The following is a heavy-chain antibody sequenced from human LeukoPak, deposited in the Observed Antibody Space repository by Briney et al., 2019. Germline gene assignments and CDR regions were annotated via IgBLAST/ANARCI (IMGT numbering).Heavy chain of an antibody. Sequence: PGGSLRLSCAASVFTFSSYGMHWVRQAPGKGLEWVAVISYDGSNKYYADSVKGRFTISRDNSKNTLYLQMNSLRAEDTAVYYCAKAEYGGNSGLDYWGQGTLVTVSS. CDR2: ISYDGSNK. CDR1: VFTFSSYG. J-gene: IGHJ4*02. D-gene: IGHD4-23*01. V-gene: IGHV3-30*18. CDR3: AKAEYGGNSGLDY.